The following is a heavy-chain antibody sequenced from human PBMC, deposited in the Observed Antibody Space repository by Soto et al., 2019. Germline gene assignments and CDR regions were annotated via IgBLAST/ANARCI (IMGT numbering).Heavy chain of an antibody. J-gene: IGHJ4*02. V-gene: IGHV4-34*01. D-gene: IGHD3-22*01. CDR3: ARGRRITMIVVVINIPKGPFDY. Sequence: PSETLSLTCAVYGGSFSGYYWSWIRQPPGKGLEWIGEINHSGSTNYNPSLKSRVTISVDTSKNQFSLKLSSVTAADTAVYYCARGRRITMIVVVINIPKGPFDYWGQGTLVT. CDR1: GGSFSGYY. CDR2: INHSGST.